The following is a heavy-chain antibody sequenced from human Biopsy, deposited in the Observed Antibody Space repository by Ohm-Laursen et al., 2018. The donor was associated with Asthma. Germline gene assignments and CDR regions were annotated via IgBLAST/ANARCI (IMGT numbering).Heavy chain of an antibody. CDR3: ARDVMEWYLPAFDF. J-gene: IGHJ4*02. V-gene: IGHV3-30-3*01. CDR1: GFTFRSYA. Sequence: SLRLYCTASGFTFRSYAMHWVRQAPGKGLEWVAVGGSYYDGGLKYYADSVNGRFTVSRDDSKNTLYLQMNSLRPDDTAVYYCARDVMEWYLPAFDFWGQGTLVTVSS. D-gene: IGHD3-3*01. CDR2: GGSYYDGGLK.